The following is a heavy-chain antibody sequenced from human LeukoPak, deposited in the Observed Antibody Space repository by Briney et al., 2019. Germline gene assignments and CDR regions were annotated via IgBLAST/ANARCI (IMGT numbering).Heavy chain of an antibody. D-gene: IGHD1-7*01. J-gene: IGHJ4*02. V-gene: IGHV3-7*01. CDR3: ARDGGYDLNYRSGFDT. Sequence: GGSLRLSCAASEFSFSTYWMSWVRQAPGKGLEWVANIKQDGTKKFYVDSVRGRFTISRDNAKKSLYLQMNSLRVEDTAVYFCARDGGYDLNYRSGFDTWGQGTLVTVSS. CDR1: EFSFSTYW. CDR2: IKQDGTKK.